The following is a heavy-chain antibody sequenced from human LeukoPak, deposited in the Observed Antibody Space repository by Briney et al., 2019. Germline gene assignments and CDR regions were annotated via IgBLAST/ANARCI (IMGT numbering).Heavy chain of an antibody. V-gene: IGHV5-51*01. Sequence: GESLKISCKGSGYSFTSYWIGWGRQMPGKGLEWMGIIYPGDADTRYSPSFQGQVTISADKSISTPYLQWSSLKASDTAMYYCARSPIVGAAYYYYYMDVWGKGTTVTVSS. CDR3: ARSPIVGAAYYYYYMDV. CDR2: IYPGDADT. CDR1: GYSFTSYW. D-gene: IGHD1-26*01. J-gene: IGHJ6*03.